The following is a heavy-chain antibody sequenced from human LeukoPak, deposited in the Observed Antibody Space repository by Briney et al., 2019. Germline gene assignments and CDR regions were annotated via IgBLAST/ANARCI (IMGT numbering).Heavy chain of an antibody. Sequence: SETLSLTCTVSGGSISSSSYYWGWIRQPPGKGLEWIGSIYYSGSTYYNPSLKSRVTISVDTSKNQFSLKLSSVTAADTAVYYCARDLWVQQQLSPIRFFDYWGQGTLVTVSS. CDR1: GGSISSSSYY. J-gene: IGHJ4*02. V-gene: IGHV4-39*07. D-gene: IGHD6-13*01. CDR3: ARDLWVQQQLSPIRFFDY. CDR2: IYYSGST.